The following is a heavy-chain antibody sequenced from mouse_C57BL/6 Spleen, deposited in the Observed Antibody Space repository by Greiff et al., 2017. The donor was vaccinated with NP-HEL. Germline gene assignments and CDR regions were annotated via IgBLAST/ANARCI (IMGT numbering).Heavy chain of an antibody. D-gene: IGHD1-1*01. CDR3: ARRRHYYGSSYYFDY. CDR1: GYTFTDHT. J-gene: IGHJ2*01. Sequence: QVQLQQSDAELVKPGASVKISCKVSGYTFTDHTIHWMKQRPEQGLEWIGYIYPRDGSTKYNEKFKGKATLTADKSSSTAYMQLNSLTSEDSAVYFCARRRHYYGSSYYFDYWGQGTTLTVSS. V-gene: IGHV1-78*01. CDR2: IYPRDGST.